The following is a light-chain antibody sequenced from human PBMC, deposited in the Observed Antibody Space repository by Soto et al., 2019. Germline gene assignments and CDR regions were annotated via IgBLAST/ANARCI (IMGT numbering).Light chain of an antibody. Sequence: DIVMTQSPDSLAVSLGERATINCKSSQSVLYSSNNKNYLAWYQQKPGQPPKLLIYWASTRESGVPDRFSGSGSGTDFTLNLSSLQAEDVAVYYSQQYYSTPLTFGGGTKVEIK. J-gene: IGKJ4*01. CDR3: QQYYSTPLT. CDR2: WAS. V-gene: IGKV4-1*01. CDR1: QSVLYSSNNKNY.